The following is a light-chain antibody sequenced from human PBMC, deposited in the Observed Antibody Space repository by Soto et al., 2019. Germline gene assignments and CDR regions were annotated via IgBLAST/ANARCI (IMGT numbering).Light chain of an antibody. CDR1: QSLLRNNGRNY. CDR2: LGS. J-gene: IGKJ4*01. CDR3: MQAQQTPRT. Sequence: DIVMTQSPLSLSVSPGEPASISCTSSQSLLRNNGRNYLDWYVQKPGQSPQLLIYLGSTRASGVPDRFRGIGSGADFTLIISRVEAADVGVYFCMQAQQTPRTFGGGTKVEIK. V-gene: IGKV2-28*01.